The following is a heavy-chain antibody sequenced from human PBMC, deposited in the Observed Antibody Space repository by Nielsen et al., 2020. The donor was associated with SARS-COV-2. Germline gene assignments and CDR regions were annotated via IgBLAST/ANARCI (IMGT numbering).Heavy chain of an antibody. CDR1: GFTFSSYS. D-gene: IGHD3-10*01. Sequence: GGSLRLSCAASGFTFSSYSMNWVRQAPGKGLEWVSSISSSSSYIYYADSVKGRFTISRDNAKNSLYLQMNSLRAEDTAVYYCARDLVRGVISGGYYYYGMDVWGQGTTVTVSS. CDR3: ARDLVRGVISGGYYYYGMDV. CDR2: ISSSSSYI. J-gene: IGHJ6*02. V-gene: IGHV3-21*01.